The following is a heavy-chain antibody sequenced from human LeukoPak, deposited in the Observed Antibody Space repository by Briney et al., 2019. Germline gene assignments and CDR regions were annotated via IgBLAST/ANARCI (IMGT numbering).Heavy chain of an antibody. Sequence: SETLSLTCSVSGGSITSYYWSWIRQPPGKGLEWFGYISYSGTTNYNPSLKSRVTISVDTSKNQFSLKLSSVTAADTAVYYCARVSWFPGTSYYYMDVWDKGTTVTVSS. V-gene: IGHV4-59*01. CDR3: ARVSWFPGTSYYYMDV. D-gene: IGHD1-1*01. CDR1: GGSITSYY. CDR2: ISYSGTT. J-gene: IGHJ6*03.